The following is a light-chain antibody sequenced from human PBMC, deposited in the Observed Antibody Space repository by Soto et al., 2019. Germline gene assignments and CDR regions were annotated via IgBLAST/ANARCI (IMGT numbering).Light chain of an antibody. CDR2: KAS. J-gene: IGKJ5*01. CDR1: QNIRSR. Sequence: DLQMSQSPSTLSASVGDRVTITCRASQNIRSRLAWYQQKPGKAPKLLIYKASTLKSGVPSRFSGSGSGTEFTLTISSLQSEDFATYYCQRYYSYPPITFGQGTRLEV. CDR3: QRYYSYPPIT. V-gene: IGKV1-5*03.